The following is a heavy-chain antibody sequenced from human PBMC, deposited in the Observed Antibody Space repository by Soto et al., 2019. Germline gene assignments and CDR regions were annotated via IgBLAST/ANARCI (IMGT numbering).Heavy chain of an antibody. Sequence: QVQLVESGGGVVQPGRSLRLSCAASGFTFSNYGMHWVRQAPGKGLEWVAIISYDGSTIYYADSVKGRFTISRDNSKNPLYLQLNPLRTEDTAVYYCAKPSQPYSAPYYFDYWGQGTLVTVSS. CDR2: ISYDGSTI. V-gene: IGHV3-30*18. D-gene: IGHD4-4*01. J-gene: IGHJ4*02. CDR1: GFTFSNYG. CDR3: AKPSQPYSAPYYFDY.